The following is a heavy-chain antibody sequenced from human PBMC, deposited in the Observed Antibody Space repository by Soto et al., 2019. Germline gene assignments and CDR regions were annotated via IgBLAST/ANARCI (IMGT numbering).Heavy chain of an antibody. V-gene: IGHV3-23*01. CDR1: GFTFKTFA. CDR3: AKVRPSLGGTGRGAMYV. Sequence: EVQLLESGGGLVQPGGSLRLSCASSGFTFKTFAMSWVRQAPGKGLEGVAAITGFGSTTYYADSLQGRFTVSRDNSNDTLYLHMDSLRADDTAVYYCAKVRPSLGGTGRGAMYVWGQGTTVTVYS. D-gene: IGHD3-16*01. J-gene: IGHJ6*02. CDR2: ITGFGSTT.